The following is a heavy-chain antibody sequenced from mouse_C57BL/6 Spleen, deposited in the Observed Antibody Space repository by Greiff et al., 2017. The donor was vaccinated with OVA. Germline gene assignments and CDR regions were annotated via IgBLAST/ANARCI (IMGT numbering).Heavy chain of an antibody. J-gene: IGHJ1*03. Sequence: EVQLQQSGPELVKPGASVKISCKASGYTFTDYYMNWVKQSHGKSLEWIGDINPNNGGTSYNQKFKGKATLTVDKSSSTAYMELRSLTSEDSAVYYCAREEGRGYFDVWGTGTTVTVSS. CDR2: INPNNGGT. D-gene: IGHD3-3*01. CDR3: AREEGRGYFDV. V-gene: IGHV1-26*01. CDR1: GYTFTDYY.